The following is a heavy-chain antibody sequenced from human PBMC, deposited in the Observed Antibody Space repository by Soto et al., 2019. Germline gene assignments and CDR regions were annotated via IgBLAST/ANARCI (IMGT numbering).Heavy chain of an antibody. D-gene: IGHD4-17*01. V-gene: IGHV1-69*18. CDR1: GGTFSTYG. J-gene: IGHJ6*02. CDR3: ARVVMTTVSASFIIGLDV. Sequence: QVQLVQSGAEVRKPGSSVTVSCKASGGTFSTYGITWVRQAPGQGLEWMGKIITLIGTANYAHRFRGRVTITADESSSSRFMELTSPRSADTAVHYCARVVMTTVSASFIIGLDVWRQGATFSVAS. CDR2: IITLIGTA.